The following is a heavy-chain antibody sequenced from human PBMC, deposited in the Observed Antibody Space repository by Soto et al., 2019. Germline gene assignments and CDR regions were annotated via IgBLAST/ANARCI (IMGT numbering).Heavy chain of an antibody. J-gene: IGHJ4*02. Sequence: QVHLVQSGAEVKEPGSSVKVSCKASGDTFTKYTLSWIRQAPGQGLEWMGQIIPIVKTANYAQKFQGRVTITADGSTSTVYMKLSSLRSEDTAIYYCARGGMPARRRPFDYWGQGTLVTVSS. CDR2: IIPIVKTA. CDR3: ARGGMPARRRPFDY. CDR1: GDTFTKYT. D-gene: IGHD3-16*01. V-gene: IGHV1-69*01.